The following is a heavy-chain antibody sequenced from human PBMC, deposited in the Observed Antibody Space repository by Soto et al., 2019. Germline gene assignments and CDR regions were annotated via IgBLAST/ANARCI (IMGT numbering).Heavy chain of an antibody. CDR1: GFTFDDYT. CDR2: ISWDGGST. Sequence: EVQLVESGGVVVQPGGSLRLSCAASGFTFDDYTMHWVRQAPGKGLEWVSLISWDGGSTYYADSVKGRFTISRDNSKNSLYLQMNSLRTEDTALYYCAKALFEYSNVYYYYGMDVWGQGTTVTVSS. J-gene: IGHJ6*02. D-gene: IGHD4-4*01. V-gene: IGHV3-43*01. CDR3: AKALFEYSNVYYYYGMDV.